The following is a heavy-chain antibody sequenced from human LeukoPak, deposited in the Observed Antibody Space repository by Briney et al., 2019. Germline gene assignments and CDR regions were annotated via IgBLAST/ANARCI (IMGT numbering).Heavy chain of an antibody. CDR1: GGSISSGGYY. J-gene: IGHJ4*02. Sequence: SETLSLTCTVSGGSISSGGYYWSWIRQHPGKGLEWIGYIYYSGSTYYNPSLKSRVTISVDTSKNQFPLKLSSVTAADTAVYYCARGTYYYDSSGFLDYWGQGTLVTVSS. D-gene: IGHD3-22*01. V-gene: IGHV4-31*03. CDR3: ARGTYYYDSSGFLDY. CDR2: IYYSGST.